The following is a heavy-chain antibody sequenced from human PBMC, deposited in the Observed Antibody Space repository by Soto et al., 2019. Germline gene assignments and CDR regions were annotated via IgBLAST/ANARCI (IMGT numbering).Heavy chain of an antibody. CDR3: ARRCGGSYYYFDY. Sequence: GGSLRLSCAASGFTFSSYEMNWVRQAPGKGLEWVSYISSSGSTIYYADSVKGRFTISRDNAKNSLYLQMNSLRAEDTAVYYCARRCGGSYYYFDYWGQGTLVTVSS. D-gene: IGHD1-26*01. CDR1: GFTFSSYE. V-gene: IGHV3-48*03. J-gene: IGHJ4*02. CDR2: ISSSGSTI.